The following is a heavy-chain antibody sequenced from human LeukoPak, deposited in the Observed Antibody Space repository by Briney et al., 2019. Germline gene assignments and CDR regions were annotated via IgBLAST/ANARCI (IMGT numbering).Heavy chain of an antibody. CDR3: ARDSYRALEY. V-gene: IGHV3-7*01. CDR1: GFTFISHW. CDR2: INQDGSEK. Sequence: GGALRLSCAASGFTFISHWMSWVRQAPGKGLEWVAHINQDGSEKYYVDSVEGRFTISRDNAKNSLYLQMNSLRVEDTAVYYCARDSYRALEYWGQGTLVTVSS. D-gene: IGHD1-14*01. J-gene: IGHJ4*02.